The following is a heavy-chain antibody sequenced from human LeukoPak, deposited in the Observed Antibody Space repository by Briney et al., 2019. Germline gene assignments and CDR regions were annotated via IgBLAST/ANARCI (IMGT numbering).Heavy chain of an antibody. J-gene: IGHJ3*02. CDR1: GGSISSYY. V-gene: IGHV4-59*12. Sequence: SETLSLTCTVSGGSISSYYWSWIRQPPGKGLEWIGYIYYSGSTNYNPSLKNRVTISVDTSKNQFSLKLSSVTAADTAVYYCARVVQGFDDFEIWGQGTMVTVSS. D-gene: IGHD2-2*01. CDR3: ARVVQGFDDFEI. CDR2: IYYSGST.